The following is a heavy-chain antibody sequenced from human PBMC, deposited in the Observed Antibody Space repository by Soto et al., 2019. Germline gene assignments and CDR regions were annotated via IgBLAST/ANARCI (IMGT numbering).Heavy chain of an antibody. CDR3: ATAPYCTGGSCYWFDP. CDR2: FDPEDGET. D-gene: IGHD2-15*01. Sequence: GASVKVSCKVSGYTLTELSMHWVRQAPGKGLEWMGGFDPEDGETIYAQKFQGRVTMTEDTSTDTAYMELSSLRSEDTAVYYCATAPYCTGGSCYWFDPWGQRTMITVSS. V-gene: IGHV1-24*01. J-gene: IGHJ5*02. CDR1: GYTLTELS.